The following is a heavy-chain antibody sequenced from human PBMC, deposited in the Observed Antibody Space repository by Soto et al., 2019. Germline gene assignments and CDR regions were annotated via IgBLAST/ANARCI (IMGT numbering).Heavy chain of an antibody. CDR1: GFTFSSYA. Sequence: EVQLLESGGGLVQPGGSLRLSCAASGFTFSSYAMSWVRQAPGKGLEWVSAISGGGSNRYYADSVKGRFTISRDYSKNTLYLQMNSLRAEDSAVYYCAKDQHKGYCSGGGCYFYWGQGTLVTVSS. CDR3: AKDQHKGYCSGGGCYFY. D-gene: IGHD2-15*01. J-gene: IGHJ4*02. V-gene: IGHV3-23*01. CDR2: ISGGGSNR.